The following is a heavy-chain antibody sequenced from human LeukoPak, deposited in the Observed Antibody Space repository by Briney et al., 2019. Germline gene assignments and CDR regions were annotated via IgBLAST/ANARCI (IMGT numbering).Heavy chain of an antibody. V-gene: IGHV4-30-4*08. CDR2: IYYSGST. J-gene: IGHJ6*03. CDR3: ARISHCSSTSCYSYYYMDV. CDR1: GGSISSGDYY. D-gene: IGHD2-2*02. Sequence: PSQTLSLTCTVSGGSISSGDYYWSWIRQPPGKGLEWIGYIYYSGSTYYNPSPKSRVTISVDTSKNQFSLKLSSVTAADTAVYYCARISHCSSTSCYSYYYMDVWGKGTTVTVSS.